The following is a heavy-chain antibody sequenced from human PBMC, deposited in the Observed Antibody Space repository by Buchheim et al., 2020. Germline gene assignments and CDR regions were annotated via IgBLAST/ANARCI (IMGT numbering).Heavy chain of an antibody. CDR2: INHSGST. D-gene: IGHD3-10*01. Sequence: QVQLQQWGAGLLKPSETLSLTCAAYGGSFSGYYWSWIRQPPGKGLEWIGEINHSGSTNYNPSLKSRVTISVDTSKNQFSLKLSSVTAADTAVYYCARVRSARPSYYYGSGSYPYYFDYWGQGTL. CDR3: ARVRSARPSYYYGSGSYPYYFDY. CDR1: GGSFSGYY. V-gene: IGHV4-34*01. J-gene: IGHJ4*02.